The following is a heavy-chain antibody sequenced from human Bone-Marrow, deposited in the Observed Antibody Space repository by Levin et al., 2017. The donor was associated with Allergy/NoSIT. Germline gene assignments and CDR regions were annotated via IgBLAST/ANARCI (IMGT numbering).Heavy chain of an antibody. CDR3: AKDQLLWFGELSPVNYYGMDV. V-gene: IGHV3-30*18. CDR2: ISYDGSNK. Sequence: GESLKISCAASGFTFSSYGMHWVRQAPGKGLEWVAVISYDGSNKYYADSVKGRFTISRDNSKNTLYLQMNSLRAEDTAVYYCAKDQLLWFGELSPVNYYGMDVWGQGTTVTVSS. D-gene: IGHD3-10*01. J-gene: IGHJ6*02. CDR1: GFTFSSYG.